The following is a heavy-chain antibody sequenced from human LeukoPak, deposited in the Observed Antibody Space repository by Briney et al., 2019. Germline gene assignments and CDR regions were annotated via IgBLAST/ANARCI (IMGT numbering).Heavy chain of an antibody. CDR1: GFTFSSYG. D-gene: IGHD3-22*01. V-gene: IGHV3-33*01. CDR2: IWYDGSNK. J-gene: IGHJ4*02. CDR3: ARDGYYYDSSGYYFDY. Sequence: GGSLRLSCAASGFTFSSYGMHWVRQAPGKGLEWVAVIWYDGSNKYYADSVKGRFTISRDNSKNTLYLQMNSLRAEDTAVYYCARDGYYYDSSGYYFDYWGQGTLVTVSS.